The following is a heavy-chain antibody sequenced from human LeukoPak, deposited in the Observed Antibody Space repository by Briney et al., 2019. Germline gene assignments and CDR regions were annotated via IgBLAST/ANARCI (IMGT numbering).Heavy chain of an antibody. J-gene: IGHJ4*02. Sequence: ASVKVSCKASGYTFTVYHIHWVRQAPGQGLEWMGVINPSGGSTSYAQNFQGRVTMTRDTSTSTVYMELSSLRSEDTVVYYCAREGLQGDFDYWGQGTLVTVSS. V-gene: IGHV1-46*01. D-gene: IGHD3-16*01. CDR1: GYTFTVYH. CDR2: INPSGGST. CDR3: AREGLQGDFDY.